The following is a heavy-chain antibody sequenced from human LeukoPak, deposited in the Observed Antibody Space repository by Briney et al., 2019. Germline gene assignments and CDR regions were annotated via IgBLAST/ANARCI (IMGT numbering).Heavy chain of an antibody. CDR2: IYHSGST. CDR1: GYSISSGYY. D-gene: IGHD6-19*01. Sequence: SETLSLTCAGSGYSISSGYYWGWIRQPPGKGLEWIGSIYHSGSTYYNPSLKSRVTISVDTSKNQFSLKLSSVTAADTAVYYCAGCSSGWSPYYYYMDVWGKGTTVTVSS. V-gene: IGHV4-38-2*01. J-gene: IGHJ6*03. CDR3: AGCSSGWSPYYYYMDV.